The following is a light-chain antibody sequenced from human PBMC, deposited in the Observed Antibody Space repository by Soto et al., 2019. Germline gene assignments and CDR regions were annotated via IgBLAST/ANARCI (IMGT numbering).Light chain of an antibody. CDR3: SSRTTSDTRV. CDR2: DVN. CDR1: SGDVGAYNF. Sequence: QSVLTQPASVSGSPGQSITISCTGTSGDVGAYNFVSWYQQHPGKAPKLVIYDVNNRPSGISNRFSGSKSGNTASLTISGLQAEDESHYYCSSRTTSDTRVFGGGTKLTVL. J-gene: IGLJ3*02. V-gene: IGLV2-14*03.